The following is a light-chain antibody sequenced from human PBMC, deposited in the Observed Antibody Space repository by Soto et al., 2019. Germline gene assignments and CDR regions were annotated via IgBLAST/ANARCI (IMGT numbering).Light chain of an antibody. CDR3: QQRRSWWT. CDR2: DAS. CDR1: QSLSTH. J-gene: IGKJ1*01. V-gene: IGKV3-11*01. Sequence: EIVLTQSPATLSLSPGERDTLSCRASQSLSTHLAWYQQRPGQAPRLRKYDASNRATGIPARFSGSGPGTDYTLTLSNLEAEDFAVYYCQQRRSWWTLGQGTKV.